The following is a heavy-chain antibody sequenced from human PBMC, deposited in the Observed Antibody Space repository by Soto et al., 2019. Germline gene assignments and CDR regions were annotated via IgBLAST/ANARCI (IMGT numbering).Heavy chain of an antibody. CDR2: IDPSDSYT. J-gene: IGHJ6*02. CDR3: ARRGGAARGSYYYYGMDV. Sequence: GESLKISCKGSGYSFTSYWISWVRQMPGKGLEWMGRIDPSDSYTNYSPSFQGHVTISADKSISTAYLQWSSLKASDTAMYYCARRGGAARGSYYYYGMDVRGQGTTVTVSS. V-gene: IGHV5-10-1*01. D-gene: IGHD6-6*01. CDR1: GYSFTSYW.